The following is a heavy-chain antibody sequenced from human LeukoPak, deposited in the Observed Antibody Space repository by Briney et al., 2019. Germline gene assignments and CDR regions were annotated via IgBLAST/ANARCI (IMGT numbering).Heavy chain of an antibody. CDR2: IYYSGST. Sequence: GSLGLSCVASGFSFRNYAIHWVRQAPGKGLEWIGYIYYSGSTNYNPSLKSRVTISVDTSKNQFSLKLSSVTAADTAVYYCARHSGGYSYDIDYWGQGTLVTVSS. D-gene: IGHD5-18*01. CDR1: GFSFRNYA. V-gene: IGHV4-59*08. CDR3: ARHSGGYSYDIDY. J-gene: IGHJ4*02.